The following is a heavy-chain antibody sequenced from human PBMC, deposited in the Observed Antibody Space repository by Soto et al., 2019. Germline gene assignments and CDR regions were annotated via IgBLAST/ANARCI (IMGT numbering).Heavy chain of an antibody. Sequence: QVQLVQSGAEVKKPGSSVKVSCKASGGTFSSYAISWVRQAPGPGLEWMVGIIPIFGTANYAQKFQGRVTITADESTSTAYMELSSLRSEDTAVYYCARGINSGWPNYYYYGMDVWGQGTTVTVS. J-gene: IGHJ6*02. D-gene: IGHD6-19*01. V-gene: IGHV1-69*01. CDR2: IIPIFGTA. CDR3: ARGINSGWPNYYYYGMDV. CDR1: GGTFSSYA.